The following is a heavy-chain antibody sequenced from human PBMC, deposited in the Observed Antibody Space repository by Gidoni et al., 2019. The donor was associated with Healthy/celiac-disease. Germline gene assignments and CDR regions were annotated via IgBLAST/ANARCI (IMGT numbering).Heavy chain of an antibody. CDR3: ASSRTSCQQIDY. Sequence: QVHLQQWVAVLLTPSETLSLTCAVSGWSFSGYYWSWIRKPPGKGLEWIGESNHSGSTNYNPSLKSRVTISVDTSKNQFSLKLSSVNAADTAVYYCASSRTSCQQIDYWGQGTLVTVSS. D-gene: IGHD2-2*01. CDR2: SNHSGST. J-gene: IGHJ4*02. V-gene: IGHV4-34*01. CDR1: GWSFSGYY.